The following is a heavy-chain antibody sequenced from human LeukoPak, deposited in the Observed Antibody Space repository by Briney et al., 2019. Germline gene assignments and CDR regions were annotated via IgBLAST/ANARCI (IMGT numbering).Heavy chain of an antibody. D-gene: IGHD6-19*01. J-gene: IGHJ4*02. CDR1: GFTFSGYS. CDR3: ARLPVGAVPASNYFDY. V-gene: IGHV3-21*01. CDR2: ISGSSSYI. Sequence: PGGALRLSCAGSGFTFSGYSMSWVRQAPGKGLEWVSFISGSSSYINYADSVKGRFTISRDNAMNSVYLQMNSLRAEDTAMYYCARLPVGAVPASNYFDYWGQGTLVTVSS.